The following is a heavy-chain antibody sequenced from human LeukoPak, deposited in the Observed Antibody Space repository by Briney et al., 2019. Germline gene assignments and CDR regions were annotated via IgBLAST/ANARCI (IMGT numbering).Heavy chain of an antibody. CDR2: IYYSGST. V-gene: IGHV4-59*11. D-gene: IGHD4-17*01. CDR3: ASSVGYGDYANWFDP. J-gene: IGHJ5*02. CDR1: GGSISSHY. Sequence: PSETLSLTCTVSGGSISSHYWSWIRQPPGKGLEWIGYIYYSGSTNYNPSLKSRVTISLDTSKNQFSLKLSSVTAADTAVYYCASSVGYGDYANWFDPWGQGTLVTVSS.